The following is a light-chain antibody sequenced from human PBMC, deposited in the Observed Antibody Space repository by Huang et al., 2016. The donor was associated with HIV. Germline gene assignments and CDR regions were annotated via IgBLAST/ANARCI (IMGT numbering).Light chain of an antibody. CDR2: GAS. CDR1: QNIDSY. J-gene: IGKJ1*01. Sequence: DIQMTQSPSSLSVSVGDRVTITCRASQNIDSYLNWYQQKPGKAPKLLIYGASTLGSGVPSRFSGSGSGTDFTLTVSRLQPEDFATYYCQQSYSNPRTFGQGTKVEVK. V-gene: IGKV1-39*01. CDR3: QQSYSNPRT.